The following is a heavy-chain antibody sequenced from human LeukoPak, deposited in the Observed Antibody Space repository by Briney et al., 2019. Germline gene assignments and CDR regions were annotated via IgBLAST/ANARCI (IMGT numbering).Heavy chain of an antibody. CDR1: GGSFSGYY. CDR3: ARGFDFWSGYNFDY. V-gene: IGHV4-34*01. CDR2: INPSVST. J-gene: IGHJ4*02. D-gene: IGHD3-3*01. Sequence: SETLSLTCAVYGGSFSGYYWSWIRQPPGKGLEWMGEINPSVSTNYNPPLNSRVTISVDTSKNQFSLKLRSVTSADTAVYYCARGFDFWSGYNFDYWGQGTLVTVSS.